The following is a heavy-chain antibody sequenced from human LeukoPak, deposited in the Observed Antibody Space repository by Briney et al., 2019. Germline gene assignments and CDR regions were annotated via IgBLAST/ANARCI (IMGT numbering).Heavy chain of an antibody. D-gene: IGHD5-18*01. Sequence: GRSLRLSCAASGFTFSSYAMDWVRQAPGKGLEWVSYISGSGGSTYYADSVKGRFTISRDNSKNTLYLQMNSLRAEDTAVYYCAKENEGYSYGYAVDYWGQGTLVTVSS. J-gene: IGHJ4*02. CDR2: ISGSGGST. CDR1: GFTFSSYA. CDR3: AKENEGYSYGYAVDY. V-gene: IGHV3-23*01.